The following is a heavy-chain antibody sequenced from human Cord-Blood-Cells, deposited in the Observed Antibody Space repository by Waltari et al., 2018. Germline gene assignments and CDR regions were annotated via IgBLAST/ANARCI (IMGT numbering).Heavy chain of an antibody. Sequence: QVQLQESGPGLVKPSETLSLTCAVSGYSISSGYSWGWIRQPPGKGLEWIGSISHSGSTYYNPSLKSRVTISVDTSKNQFSLKLSSVTAADTAVYYCARARSSGYYYFDYWGQGTLVTVSS. D-gene: IGHD3-22*01. CDR3: ARARSSGYYYFDY. V-gene: IGHV4-38-2*01. J-gene: IGHJ4*02. CDR2: ISHSGST. CDR1: GYSISSGYS.